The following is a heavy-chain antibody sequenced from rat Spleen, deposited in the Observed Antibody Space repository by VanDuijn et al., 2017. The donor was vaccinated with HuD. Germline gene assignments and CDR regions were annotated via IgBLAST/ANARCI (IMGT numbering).Heavy chain of an antibody. CDR1: LFTFIYYS. V-gene: IGHV5-17*01. J-gene: IGHJ2*01. Sequence: EVQLVESGGGLVHPGRSLKLSCAASLFTFIYYSISWVRHSPKKGPEWVATIIYDGSGTYYRDSVLCRFTISRDNAQHTLYLQMTKLGSEDTAIYYCARHRAGDYYFDYWGQGVMVTVSS. D-gene: IGHD4-1*01. CDR3: ARHRAGDYYFDY. CDR2: IIYDGSGT.